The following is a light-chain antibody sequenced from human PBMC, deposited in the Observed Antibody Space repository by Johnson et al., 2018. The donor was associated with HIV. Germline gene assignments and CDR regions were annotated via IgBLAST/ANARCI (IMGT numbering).Light chain of an antibody. CDR3: GTWDNSLTAYV. CDR2: DNN. J-gene: IGLJ1*01. V-gene: IGLV1-51*01. CDR1: SSNIGNNY. Sequence: QSVLTQPPSVSAAPGQKVTISCSGSSSNIGNNYVSWYQQLPGTAPKLLIYDNNKRPSGIPDRFSGSKSGTSATLGITGLQTGDEADYYCGTWDNSLTAYVFGTATNVTV.